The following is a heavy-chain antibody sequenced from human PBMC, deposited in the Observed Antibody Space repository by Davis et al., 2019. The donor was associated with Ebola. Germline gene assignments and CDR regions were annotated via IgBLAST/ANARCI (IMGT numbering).Heavy chain of an antibody. V-gene: IGHV3-66*01. D-gene: IGHD6-19*01. CDR1: GFTVSSNY. Sequence: GESLKISCAASGFTVSSNYMSWVRQAPGKGLKWVSVIYSGGSTYYADSVKGRFTISRDNSKNTLYLQMNSLRAEDTAVYYCARALSSGWYRGFDYWGQGTLVTVSS. CDR3: ARALSSGWYRGFDY. J-gene: IGHJ4*02. CDR2: IYSGGST.